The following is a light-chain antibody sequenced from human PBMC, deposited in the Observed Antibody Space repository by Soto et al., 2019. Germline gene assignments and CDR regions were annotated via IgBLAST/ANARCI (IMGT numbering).Light chain of an antibody. CDR1: SSDVGGYNY. CDR2: EVT. J-gene: IGLJ1*01. CDR3: GSYTSRNTLV. V-gene: IGLV2-14*03. Sequence: QSALTQPASVSGSPGQSITISCTGTSSDVGGYNYVSWYQQHPGKAPKLLIYEVTYRPSGVSNRFSGSKSGNTASLTISWLQAEDEADYFCGSYTSRNTLVVGTGTKLTVL.